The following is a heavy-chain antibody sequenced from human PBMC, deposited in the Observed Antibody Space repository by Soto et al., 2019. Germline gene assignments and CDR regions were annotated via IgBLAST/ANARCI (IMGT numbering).Heavy chain of an antibody. J-gene: IGHJ5*02. Sequence: QVQLVQSGAEVKKPGSSVKVSCKASGGTFSSYTISWVRQAPGQGLEWMGRIIPILGIANYAQKFQGRVTITADKSRSTAYMDQSRLRSEDTAVYYCARAYCSGGSCYSGFDLWGQGALVTVSS. CDR3: ARAYCSGGSCYSGFDL. CDR2: IIPILGIA. V-gene: IGHV1-69*02. CDR1: GGTFSSYT. D-gene: IGHD2-15*01.